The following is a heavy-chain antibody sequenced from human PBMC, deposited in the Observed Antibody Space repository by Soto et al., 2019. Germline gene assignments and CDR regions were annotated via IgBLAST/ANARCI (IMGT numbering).Heavy chain of an antibody. CDR1: GYSFTSYW. J-gene: IGHJ6*03. Sequence: GESLKISCKGSGYSFTSYWIGWVRQMPGKGLEWMGIIYPGDSDTRYSPSFQGQVTISADKSISTAYLQWSSLKASDTAMYYCARRGIAAAGTSDYYYYYKYVWGKGTTVTVSS. D-gene: IGHD6-13*01. V-gene: IGHV5-51*01. CDR2: IYPGDSDT. CDR3: ARRGIAAAGTSDYYYYYKYV.